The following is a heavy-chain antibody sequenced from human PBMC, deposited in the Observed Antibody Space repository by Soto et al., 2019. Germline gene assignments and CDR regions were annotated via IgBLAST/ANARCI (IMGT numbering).Heavy chain of an antibody. CDR2: IYYSGST. Sequence: PSETLSLTCTVSGGSISSYYWSWIRQPPGKGLEWIGYIYYSGSTNYNPSLKSRVTISVDTSKNQFSLKLSSVTAADTAVYYCARVEDYWDWFDPWVQGTLVTVSA. V-gene: IGHV4-59*01. CDR3: ARVEDYWDWFDP. J-gene: IGHJ5*02. CDR1: GGSISSYY. D-gene: IGHD2-8*02.